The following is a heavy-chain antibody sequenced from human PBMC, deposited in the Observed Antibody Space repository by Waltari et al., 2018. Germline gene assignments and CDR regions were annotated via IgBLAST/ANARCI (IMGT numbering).Heavy chain of an antibody. D-gene: IGHD3-22*01. CDR3: ASGYDSSGYGAFDI. Sequence: QLQLQESGPGLVKPSETLSLTCTVSGGSISSSSYYWGWIRQPPGKGLEWIGSIYYSGSTYYNPSIKSRVTISVDTSKNQFSLKLSSVTAADTAVYYCASGYDSSGYGAFDIWGQGTMVTVSS. J-gene: IGHJ3*02. CDR2: IYYSGST. CDR1: GGSISSSSYY. V-gene: IGHV4-39*07.